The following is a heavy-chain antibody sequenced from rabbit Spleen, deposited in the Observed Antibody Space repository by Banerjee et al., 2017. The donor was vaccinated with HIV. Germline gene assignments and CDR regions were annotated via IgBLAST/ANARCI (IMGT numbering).Heavy chain of an antibody. D-gene: IGHD8-1*01. J-gene: IGHJ6*01. CDR1: GFSFSDRDV. Sequence: QEQLEESGGGLVKPEGSLTLTCKASGFSFSDRDVMCWVRQAPGKGLEWIACIEGGSSSFTYFASWAKGRFTISKTSSTTVTLQMTSLTAADTATYFCARDTGSSFSSYGMDLWGPGTLVTVS. CDR2: IEGGSSSFT. V-gene: IGHV1S45*01. CDR3: ARDTGSSFSSYGMDL.